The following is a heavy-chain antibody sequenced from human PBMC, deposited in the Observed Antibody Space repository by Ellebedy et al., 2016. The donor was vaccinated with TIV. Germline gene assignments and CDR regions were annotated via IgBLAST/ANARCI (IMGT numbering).Heavy chain of an antibody. CDR3: ARDRATNNYGLYYYYYGMDV. J-gene: IGHJ6*02. D-gene: IGHD5-18*01. CDR1: GFGFEDFA. Sequence: GESLKISXAASGFGFEDFAMHWVRQAPGKGLQWVGLLNWDGFTTYYADSVKGRFTISRDNSKNTLYLQMNSLRAEDTAVYYCARDRATNNYGLYYYYYGMDVWGQGTTVTVSS. V-gene: IGHV3-43D*04. CDR2: LNWDGFTT.